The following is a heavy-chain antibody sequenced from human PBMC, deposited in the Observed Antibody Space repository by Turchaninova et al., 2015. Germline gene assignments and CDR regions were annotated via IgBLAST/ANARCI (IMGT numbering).Heavy chain of an antibody. V-gene: IGHV4-34*01. CDR2: INYSGNT. CDR3: ARQVPDDRYYYYYMDV. D-gene: IGHD2-2*01. Sequence: QVQLQQWGAGLLKPSETLSLTCAVYGGYFSGYYWSWNRQPPGKGLEWIGEINYSGNTNYNPSLKSRVTISVDTSKNQFSLKLSSVTAADTAVYSCARQVPDDRYYYYYMDVWGKGTTVTVSS. CDR1: GGYFSGYY. J-gene: IGHJ6*03.